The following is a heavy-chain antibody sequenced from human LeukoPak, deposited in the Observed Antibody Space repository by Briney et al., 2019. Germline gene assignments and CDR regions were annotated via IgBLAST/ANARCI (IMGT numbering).Heavy chain of an antibody. Sequence: SETLSLTCGVSGYSLSSVYYWGWIRQPPGKGLEWIGSIYHGGSTYHNPSLKSRVTISVDTSKNQFSLKLSSLTAADTAVYYCARVIYCSGGSCYDGAWFDPWGQGTLVTVSS. V-gene: IGHV4-38-2*01. J-gene: IGHJ5*02. CDR2: IYHGGST. CDR3: ARVIYCSGGSCYDGAWFDP. CDR1: GYSLSSVYY. D-gene: IGHD2-15*01.